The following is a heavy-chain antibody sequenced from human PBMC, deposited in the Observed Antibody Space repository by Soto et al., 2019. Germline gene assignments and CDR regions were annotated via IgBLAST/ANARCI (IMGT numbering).Heavy chain of an antibody. CDR3: ARDQGLEAAGTDYYYGMDV. CDR1: GFTFSSYC. V-gene: IGHV3-7*01. Sequence: PGGSLRLSCAASGFTFSSYCMSWGRQAPGKGLEWVANIKQDGSEKYYADSVKGRFTISRDNSKNTLYLQMNSLRAEDTAVYYCARDQGLEAAGTDYYYGMDVWGQGTTVTVSS. D-gene: IGHD6-13*01. CDR2: IKQDGSEK. J-gene: IGHJ6*02.